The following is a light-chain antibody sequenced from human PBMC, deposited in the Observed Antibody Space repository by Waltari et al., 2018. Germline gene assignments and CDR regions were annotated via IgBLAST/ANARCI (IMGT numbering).Light chain of an antibody. CDR3: SSRTNSLTWV. CDR1: ISDFGANKY. V-gene: IGLV2-14*03. J-gene: IGLJ3*02. Sequence: QSALTQPASVSRSPGTSITIPCTASISDFGANKYVSWYQQHPGKAPKVVIYDVTERPSGVSNRFSGSKSGSTASLTISGLQTEDEAGYYCSSRTNSLTWVFGGGTKVTVL. CDR2: DVT.